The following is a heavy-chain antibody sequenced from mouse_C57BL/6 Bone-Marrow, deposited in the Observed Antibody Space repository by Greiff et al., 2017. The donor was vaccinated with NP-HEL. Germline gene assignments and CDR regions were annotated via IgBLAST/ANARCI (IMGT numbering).Heavy chain of an antibody. J-gene: IGHJ3*01. Sequence: EVQGVESGGGLVKPGGSLKLSCAASGFTFSSYAMSWVRQTPEKRLEWVATISDGGSYTYYPDNVKGRFTISRDNAKNNLYLQMSHLKSEDTAMYYCARDSNWDQFAYWGQGTLVTVSA. D-gene: IGHD4-1*01. V-gene: IGHV5-4*01. CDR2: ISDGGSYT. CDR1: GFTFSSYA. CDR3: ARDSNWDQFAY.